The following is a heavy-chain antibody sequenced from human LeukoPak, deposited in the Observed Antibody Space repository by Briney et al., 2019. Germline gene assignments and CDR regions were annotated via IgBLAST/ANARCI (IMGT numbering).Heavy chain of an antibody. CDR2: ISYDGSNK. CDR1: GFTFSSYA. D-gene: IGHD6-19*01. Sequence: GGSLRLSCAASGFTFSSYAMHWVRQAPGKGLEWVAVISYDGSNKYYADSVKGRFTISRDNSKNTLYLQMNSLRAEDTAVYYCASGWYEYWGQGTLVTVSS. J-gene: IGHJ4*02. V-gene: IGHV3-30*14. CDR3: ASGWYEY.